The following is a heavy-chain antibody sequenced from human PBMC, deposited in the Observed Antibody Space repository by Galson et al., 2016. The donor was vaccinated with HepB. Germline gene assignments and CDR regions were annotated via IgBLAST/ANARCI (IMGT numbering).Heavy chain of an antibody. J-gene: IGHJ3*02. CDR3: AKDSGAYYYDSSGYRRNAFDI. D-gene: IGHD3-22*01. V-gene: IGHV3-9*01. CDR1: GFTLDHYA. Sequence: SLRLSCAASGFTLDHYAMHWVRQAPGKGLEWVSGISWNSGSIGYTDSVTGRFTISRDNAKNSLYLQMSSLRAGDTALYYCAKDSGAYYYDSSGYRRNAFDIWGQGTMVTVSS. CDR2: ISWNSGSI.